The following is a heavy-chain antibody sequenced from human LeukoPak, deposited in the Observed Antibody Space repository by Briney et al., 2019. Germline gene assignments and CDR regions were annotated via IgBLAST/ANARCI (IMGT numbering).Heavy chain of an antibody. CDR1: GFTFDDYA. J-gene: IGHJ4*02. D-gene: IGHD3-3*01. CDR3: TKGEWASTDGGYFDY. CDR2: INWNGGKV. V-gene: IGHV3-9*01. Sequence: PGGSLRLSCEASGFTFDDYAMHWVRQVPGKGLEWVAGINWNGGKVEYADSVKGRITISRDNVKTSVSLQMNSLRPDDTALYYCTKGEWASTDGGYFDYWGQGTLVTVSS.